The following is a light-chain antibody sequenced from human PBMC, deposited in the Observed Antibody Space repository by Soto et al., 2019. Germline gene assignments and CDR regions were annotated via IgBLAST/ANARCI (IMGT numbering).Light chain of an antibody. Sequence: SYELTQPPSVSVSPGQTASITCSGDKLGDKYACWYQQKPGQSPVLVIYQDTKRPSGIPERFSGSNSGNTATLTISGTQAMDEADYYCQAWESSTYVFGTGTKVTVL. CDR1: KLGDKY. CDR2: QDT. V-gene: IGLV3-1*01. J-gene: IGLJ1*01. CDR3: QAWESSTYV.